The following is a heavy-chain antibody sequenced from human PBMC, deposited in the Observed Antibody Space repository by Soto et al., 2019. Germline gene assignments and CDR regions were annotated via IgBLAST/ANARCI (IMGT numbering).Heavy chain of an antibody. D-gene: IGHD6-6*01. CDR3: AREYSSSSSI. V-gene: IGHV1-69*13. Sequence: ASVKVSCKASGGTFSSYAISWVRQAPGQGLEWMGGIIPIFGTANYAQKFQGRVAITADESTSTAYMELSSLRSEDTAVYYCAREYSSSSSIWGQGTLVTVSS. CDR2: IIPIFGTA. J-gene: IGHJ4*02. CDR1: GGTFSSYA.